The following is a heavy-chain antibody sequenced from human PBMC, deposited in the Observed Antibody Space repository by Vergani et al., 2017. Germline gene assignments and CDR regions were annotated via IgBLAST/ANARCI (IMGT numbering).Heavy chain of an antibody. J-gene: IGHJ4*02. CDR3: AKGGYDFWSGYYPH. Sequence: EVQLVESGGGVVQPGGSLRLSCAASGFTFDDYAMHWVRQAPGKGLEWVSLILGDGGSTYSADSVKGRFTISRDNSKNSLYLQMNSLRTEDTALYYCAKGGYDFWSGYYPHWGQGTLVTVSS. D-gene: IGHD3-3*01. CDR2: ILGDGGST. CDR1: GFTFDDYA. V-gene: IGHV3-43*02.